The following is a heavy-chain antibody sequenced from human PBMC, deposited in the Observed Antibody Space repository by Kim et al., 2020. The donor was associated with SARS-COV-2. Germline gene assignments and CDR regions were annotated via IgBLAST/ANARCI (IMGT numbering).Heavy chain of an antibody. Sequence: GGSLRLSCTGSGFIFGGYGLSWVRQAPGKGLEWVGFIRNKANGGTIEYAASVKGRFTISRDESKSIAYLQMNSLKTEDTAVYYCTTHTSTWAFDFWGQGTMLTVSS. CDR2: IRNKANGGTI. D-gene: IGHD2-2*01. CDR3: TTHTSTWAFDF. V-gene: IGHV3-49*04. J-gene: IGHJ3*01. CDR1: GFIFGGYG.